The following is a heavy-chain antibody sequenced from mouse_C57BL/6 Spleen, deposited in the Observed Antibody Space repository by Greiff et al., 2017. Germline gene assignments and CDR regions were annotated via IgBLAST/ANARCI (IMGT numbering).Heavy chain of an antibody. CDR3: TTLITTRFAY. V-gene: IGHV6-3*01. J-gene: IGHJ3*01. Sequence: EVKVIESGGGLVQPGGSMKLSCVASGFTFSNYWMNWVRQSPEKGLEWVAQIRLKSDNYATHYAESVEGRFTISRDDSKSSVYLQMNNLRAEDAVIYYCTTLITTRFAYWGQGTLVTVSA. CDR1: GFTFSNYW. D-gene: IGHD1-2*01. CDR2: IRLKSDNYAT.